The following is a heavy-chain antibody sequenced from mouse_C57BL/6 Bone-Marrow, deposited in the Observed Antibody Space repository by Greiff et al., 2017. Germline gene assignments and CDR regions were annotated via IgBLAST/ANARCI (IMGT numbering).Heavy chain of an antibody. CDR2: ISSGGSYT. J-gene: IGHJ2*01. V-gene: IGHV5-6*01. CDR1: GFTFSSYA. Sequence: EVTLMESGGDLVKPGGSLKLSCAASGFTFSSYALSWVRQTPDKRLEWVATISSGGSYTYYPDSVKGRFTISRDNAKHTLYLQMSSRKSEDTAMNYCSRPKRGNYFDYWGQGTTLTVSS. CDR3: SRPKRGNYFDY.